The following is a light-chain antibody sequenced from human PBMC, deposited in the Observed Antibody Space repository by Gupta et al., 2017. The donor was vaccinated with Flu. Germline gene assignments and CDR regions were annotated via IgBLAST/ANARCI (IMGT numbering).Light chain of an antibody. J-gene: IGKJ1*01. CDR1: QDISNY. Sequence: DTQMTQSQSSLSASVGDRVTITCQASQDISNYLTWYQQKPGKAPKLLIYDASNLETGVPSRFSGSGSGTDFTFTISSLQPEDIATYYCQQYDNLPWTFGQGTKVEIK. CDR2: DAS. CDR3: QQYDNLPWT. V-gene: IGKV1-33*01.